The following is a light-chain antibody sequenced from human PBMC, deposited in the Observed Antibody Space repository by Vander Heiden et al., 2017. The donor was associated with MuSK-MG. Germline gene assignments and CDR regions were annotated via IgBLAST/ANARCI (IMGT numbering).Light chain of an antibody. CDR1: QSVSSN. CDR3: QQYNNWPWT. J-gene: IGKJ1*01. V-gene: IGKV3-15*01. Sequence: MALTLSPATLSGSPGERATLSCRASQSVSSNIAWYQQKPGQAPRLLIYGASARATGIPARFSGSGSGTEFTLTISSLQSEDFAVYYCQQYNNWPWTFGQGTKVEIK. CDR2: GAS.